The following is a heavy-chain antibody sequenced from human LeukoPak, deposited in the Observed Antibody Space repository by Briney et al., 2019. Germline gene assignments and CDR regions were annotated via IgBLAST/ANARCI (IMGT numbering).Heavy chain of an antibody. CDR2: INWDGGST. J-gene: IGHJ3*02. CDR3: AKDRSYIAFDI. V-gene: IGHV3-43*01. Sequence: GGSLRLSCAASGFIFEESTLHWVRQAPGKGLEWVSLINWDGGSTYYAGSVKGRFTISRDNSKNSLYLQMNSLRAEDTALYYCAKDRSYIAFDIWGQGTMVTVSS. CDR1: GFIFEEST. D-gene: IGHD1-26*01.